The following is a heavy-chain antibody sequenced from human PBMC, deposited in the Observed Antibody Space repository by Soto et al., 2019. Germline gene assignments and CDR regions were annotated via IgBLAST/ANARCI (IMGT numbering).Heavy chain of an antibody. Sequence: SETLSLTCTVSGGSISSYYWSWIRQPPGKGLEWIGYIYYSGSTNYNPSLKSRVTISVDTSKNQFSLKLSSVTAADTAVYYCARDGAARGNWFDPWGQGTLVTVS. CDR2: IYYSGST. V-gene: IGHV4-59*01. D-gene: IGHD6-6*01. J-gene: IGHJ5*02. CDR3: ARDGAARGNWFDP. CDR1: GGSISSYY.